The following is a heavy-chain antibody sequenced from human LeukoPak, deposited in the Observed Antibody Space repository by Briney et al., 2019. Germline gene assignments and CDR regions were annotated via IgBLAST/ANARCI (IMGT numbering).Heavy chain of an antibody. CDR1: GFTSSNYW. V-gene: IGHV3-7*01. Sequence: GGSLRLSCAASGFTSSNYWMSWVRQAPGKGLEWVANIIQDGSEKNYVDSVKGRFTISRDNAKNSLYLQMNSLRAEDTAVYYCARDTNSSARRHLGYMDVWGKGTTVTVSS. J-gene: IGHJ6*03. D-gene: IGHD3-22*01. CDR3: ARDTNSSARRHLGYMDV. CDR2: IIQDGSEK.